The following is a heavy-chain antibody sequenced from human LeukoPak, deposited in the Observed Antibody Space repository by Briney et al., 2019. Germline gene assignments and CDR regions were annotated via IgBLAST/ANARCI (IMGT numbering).Heavy chain of an antibody. CDR2: ISGSGGST. CDR1: GFSFSNCA. Sequence: PGGSLRVSCAASGFSFSNCAMTWVRQAPGKGLEWVSSISGSGGSTHYADSVKGRFTISRDNSKGTLYMQMTSLRAEDTALYYCARVSYYYDSGGYYQTRTIDYWGHGTLVTVSS. CDR3: ARVSYYYDSGGYYQTRTIDY. V-gene: IGHV3-23*01. J-gene: IGHJ4*01. D-gene: IGHD3-22*01.